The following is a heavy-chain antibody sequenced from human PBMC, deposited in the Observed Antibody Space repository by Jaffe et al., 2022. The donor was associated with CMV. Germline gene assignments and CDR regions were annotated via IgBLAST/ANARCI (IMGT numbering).Heavy chain of an antibody. CDR3: ARHASSGCGADNCYPNY. V-gene: IGHV4-39*01. CDR1: GGSITYSDHY. CDR2: LHYGGNT. J-gene: IGHJ4*02. D-gene: IGHD2-15*01. Sequence: QLQLQESGPGLVKPSETLSLTCIVSGGSITYSDHYWVWIRQPPGKGLEWIGSLHYGGNTYYTPSLKSRVTISVDASRRQFSLKLSSVTAADTAVYYCARHASSGCGADNCYPNYWGQGTLVTVSS.